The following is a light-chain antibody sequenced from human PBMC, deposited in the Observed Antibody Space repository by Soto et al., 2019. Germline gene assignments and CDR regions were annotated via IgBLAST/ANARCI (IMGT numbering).Light chain of an antibody. CDR1: QSGSSY. Sequence: ETVLTQSPATLSLSPGEIATLSCRASQSGSSYLAWYQQKPGQAPSLIIYDAVNRATGIPARFSGSGSGTAFTLTIGSLEPEDSVVYSGAQRITLPLTVGGGIRVDIK. CDR2: DAV. J-gene: IGKJ4*01. CDR3: AQRITLPLT. V-gene: IGKV3-11*01.